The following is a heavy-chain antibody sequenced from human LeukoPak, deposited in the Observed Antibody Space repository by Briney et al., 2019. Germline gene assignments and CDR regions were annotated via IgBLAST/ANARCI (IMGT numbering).Heavy chain of an antibody. J-gene: IGHJ4*02. CDR1: GFSVTNNY. CDR3: ARGAATGPTLGFDY. V-gene: IGHV3-53*01. D-gene: IGHD6-13*01. CDR2: MYTGGTP. Sequence: GGSLRLSCAASGFSVTNNYITWVRQAPGKGLEWVSVMYTGGTPYYSDSVKGRFTISRDISKNTLYLQMTSLRAEDTAVYYCARGAATGPTLGFDYWGQGTLVTVSS.